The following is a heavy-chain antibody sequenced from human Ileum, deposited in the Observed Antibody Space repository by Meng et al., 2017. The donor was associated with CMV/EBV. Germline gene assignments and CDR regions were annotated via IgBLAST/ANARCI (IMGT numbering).Heavy chain of an antibody. D-gene: IGHD2-2*01. CDR2: IYYSGST. CDR1: GGSISSSSYY. Sequence: SETLSLTCTVSGGSISSSSYYWGWIRQPPGKGLEWIGSIYYSGSTYYNPSLKSRVTISVDTSKHQFSLKLSSVTAADTAVYYCARLYAVVVPAAIDYWGQGTLVTVSS. V-gene: IGHV4-39*01. J-gene: IGHJ4*02. CDR3: ARLYAVVVPAAIDY.